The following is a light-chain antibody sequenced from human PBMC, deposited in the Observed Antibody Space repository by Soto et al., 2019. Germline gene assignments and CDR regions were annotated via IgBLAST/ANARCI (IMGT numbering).Light chain of an antibody. V-gene: IGLV2-23*01. Sequence: QSALTQPASVSGSPGQSISISCTGSRSDVGSYNFVSWYQLFPGKAPKLIIYEADKRPSGVSSRFSGSKSGFTASLTISGIQAEDEADYFCSSYAGDSALIFGGGTKVTVL. CDR2: EAD. J-gene: IGLJ2*01. CDR3: SSYAGDSALI. CDR1: RSDVGSYNF.